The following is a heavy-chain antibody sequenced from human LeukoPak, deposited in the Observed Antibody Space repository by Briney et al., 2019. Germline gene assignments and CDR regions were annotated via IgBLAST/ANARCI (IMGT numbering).Heavy chain of an antibody. Sequence: GASVKVSCKASGYTFTGYYMHWVRQAPGQGLEWMGWINPSSGGTNYAQKFQGRVTMTRDTSISTAYMELSRLRSDDTAVYYCARGGRTGECFDYWGQGTLVTVSS. V-gene: IGHV1-2*02. CDR2: INPSSGGT. CDR3: ARGGRTGECFDY. J-gene: IGHJ4*02. D-gene: IGHD7-27*01. CDR1: GYTFTGYY.